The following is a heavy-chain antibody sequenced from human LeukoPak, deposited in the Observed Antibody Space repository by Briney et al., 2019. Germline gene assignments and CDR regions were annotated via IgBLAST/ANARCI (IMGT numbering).Heavy chain of an antibody. CDR1: GFTFSSNT. D-gene: IGHD1-26*01. V-gene: IGHV3-23*01. CDR2: ISGSGSST. CDR3: AKEVSGSYSPTDY. J-gene: IGHJ4*02. Sequence: GGSLRLSCAASGFTFSSNTMSWVRQAAGKGLEGVSGISGSGSSTYYADSVKGRFTISRDNSKNTLYLQMNSLRVEDTAVYYCAKEVSGSYSPTDYWGQGTLVTVSS.